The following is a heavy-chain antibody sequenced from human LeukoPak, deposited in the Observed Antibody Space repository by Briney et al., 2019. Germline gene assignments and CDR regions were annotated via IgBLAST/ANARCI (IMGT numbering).Heavy chain of an antibody. V-gene: IGHV4-39*01. CDR2: IYYSGST. CDR3: ARQGVHGGRKPHWFDP. CDR1: GGSIRSNNHY. D-gene: IGHD4-23*01. Sequence: SETLSLTCAVSGGSIRSNNHYWGWIRQPPGKGLEWIGSIYYSGSTYYNPSLKSRVTISVDTSKNQFSLKLSSVTAADTAVYYCARQGVHGGRKPHWFDPWGQGTLVTVSS. J-gene: IGHJ5*02.